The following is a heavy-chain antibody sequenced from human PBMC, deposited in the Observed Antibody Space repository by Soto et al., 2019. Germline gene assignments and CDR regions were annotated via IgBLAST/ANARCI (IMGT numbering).Heavy chain of an antibody. CDR3: VRGDNWNDEASDY. CDR1: GFMFSNHG. D-gene: IGHD1-1*01. CDR2: IWSDGNNR. J-gene: IGHJ4*02. V-gene: IGHV3-33*01. Sequence: GGSLRLSCAASGFMFSNHGMHWVRQAPGKGLEWVAVIWSDGNNRYYADSVKGRFTISRDNSKNTVHLQMNSLRAEDTAVYYCVRGDNWNDEASDYWGQGTLVTVSS.